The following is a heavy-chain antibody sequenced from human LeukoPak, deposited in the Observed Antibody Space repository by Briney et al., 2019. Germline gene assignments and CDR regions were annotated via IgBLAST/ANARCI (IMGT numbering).Heavy chain of an antibody. CDR2: ISSSSSYI. J-gene: IGHJ4*02. Sequence: GGSLRLSCAASGFTFSSYSMNWVRQAPGKGLEWVSYISSSSSYIYYADSVKGRFTISRDNAKNSLYLQMNSLRAEDTAVYYCARGGSDCSSTSCYPFDYWGQGTLVTVSS. V-gene: IGHV3-21*05. CDR1: GFTFSSYS. D-gene: IGHD2-2*01. CDR3: ARGGSDCSSTSCYPFDY.